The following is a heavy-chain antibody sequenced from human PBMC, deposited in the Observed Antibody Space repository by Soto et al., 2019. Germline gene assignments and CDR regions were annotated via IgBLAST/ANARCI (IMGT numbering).Heavy chain of an antibody. V-gene: IGHV4-30-4*01. CDR2: IYYSGST. J-gene: IGHJ4*02. CDR1: GGSISSGDYY. D-gene: IGHD3-9*01. CDR3: ARVSGDILTGSYFDY. Sequence: SETLSLTCTVSGGSISSGDYYWSWIRQPPGKGLEWIGYIYYSGSTYYNPSLKSRVTISVDTSKNQFSLKLSSVTAADTAVYYCARVSGDILTGSYFDYWGQGTLVTVSS.